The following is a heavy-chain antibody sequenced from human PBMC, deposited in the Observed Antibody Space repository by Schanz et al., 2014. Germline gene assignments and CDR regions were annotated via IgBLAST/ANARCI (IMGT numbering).Heavy chain of an antibody. J-gene: IGHJ6*03. CDR2: VWSDGNTK. CDR3: ARDAVALVPEYFMDV. V-gene: IGHV3-33*01. CDR1: GSTFSRFG. D-gene: IGHD2-15*01. Sequence: QVQLVESGGGVVRPGRSLRLSCATSGSTFSRFGMHWVRQAPGKGPEWVALVWSDGNTKYYVDSVKGRFTISRDNSMNTLHLQMDGLRVDDTAVYYCARDAVALVPEYFMDVWGKGTPVTVSS.